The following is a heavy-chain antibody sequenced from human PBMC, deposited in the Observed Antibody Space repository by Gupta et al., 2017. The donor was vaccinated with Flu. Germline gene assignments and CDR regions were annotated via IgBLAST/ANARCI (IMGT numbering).Heavy chain of an antibody. CDR1: GFTFSSYA. J-gene: IGHJ4*02. CDR2: ISGSGGST. D-gene: IGHD6-19*01. V-gene: IGHV3-23*01. Sequence: EVQLLESGGGLVQPGGSLRLSCAASGFTFSSYAMSWVRQAPGKGLEGVSAISGSGGSTYYADAGKGRFTISRENSKNTLYLQMNSLRAEETAVYYCAKDPSRHSSVTVDYWGQGTLVTVSS. CDR3: AKDPSRHSSVTVDY.